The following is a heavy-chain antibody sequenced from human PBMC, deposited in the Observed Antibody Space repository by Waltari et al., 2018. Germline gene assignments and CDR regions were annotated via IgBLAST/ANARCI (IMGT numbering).Heavy chain of an antibody. V-gene: IGHV4-59*01. J-gene: IGHJ4*02. CDR3: ARARIAARLIDY. Sequence: QVQLQESGSGLVKPSETLSLTCTVSGGSISSYYWSWIRQPPGKGLEWIGYIYYSGSTNYNPSLKSRVTTSVDTSKNQFSLKLSSVTAADTAVYYCARARIAARLIDYWGQGTLVTVSS. CDR2: IYYSGST. CDR1: GGSISSYY. D-gene: IGHD6-6*01.